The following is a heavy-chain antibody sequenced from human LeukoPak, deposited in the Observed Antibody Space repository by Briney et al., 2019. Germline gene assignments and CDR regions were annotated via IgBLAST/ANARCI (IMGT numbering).Heavy chain of an antibody. D-gene: IGHD3-10*01. V-gene: IGHV1-18*01. CDR3: ARQVDSTMALPDY. J-gene: IGHJ4*02. Sequence: ASAKVSCKASGYTFASYGVTWVRQAPGQGLEWMGWISAYNGNTNYAQKFQGRVTMTTDTSTSTAYMELRSLRSDDTAVYYCARQVDSTMALPDYWGQGTLVTVSS. CDR1: GYTFASYG. CDR2: ISAYNGNT.